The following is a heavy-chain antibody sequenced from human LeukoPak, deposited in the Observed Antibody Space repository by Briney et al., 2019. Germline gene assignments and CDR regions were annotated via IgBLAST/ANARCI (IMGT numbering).Heavy chain of an antibody. Sequence: ASVKVSCKASGYTFTSYYMHWVRQAPGQGLEWMGIINPSGGSTSYAQKFQGRVTMTEDTSTDTAYMELSSLRSEDTAVYYCARAQNWNYGYFQHWGQGTLVTVSS. D-gene: IGHD1-7*01. J-gene: IGHJ1*01. CDR2: INPSGGST. CDR1: GYTFTSYY. V-gene: IGHV1-46*01. CDR3: ARAQNWNYGYFQH.